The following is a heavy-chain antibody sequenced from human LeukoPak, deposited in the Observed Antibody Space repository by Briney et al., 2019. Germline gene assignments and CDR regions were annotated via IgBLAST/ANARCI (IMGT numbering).Heavy chain of an antibody. J-gene: IGHJ4*02. Sequence: GGSLRLSCAASGFTFSRHWMSWVRQAPGKGLEWVANIERDGSEKNYVDSVKGRFTISRDNAENALYLQMNTLRPEDTAVYYCAGCSGWLVDNWGQGTLVTVSS. CDR2: IERDGSEK. D-gene: IGHD6-19*01. CDR3: AGCSGWLVDN. CDR1: GFTFSRHW. V-gene: IGHV3-7*01.